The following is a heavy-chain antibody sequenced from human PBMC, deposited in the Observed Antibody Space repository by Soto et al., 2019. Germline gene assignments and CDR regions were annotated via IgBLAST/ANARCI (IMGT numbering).Heavy chain of an antibody. D-gene: IGHD3-16*01. Sequence: GESLTISCKASGDSFTDYGIVWVLQLPGKGLEWMGMLYPRDSDTRYSPSFEGQVTISVDKSITTAYLQWSSLKASDTAMYYCAAYRGKSRRHLYYWGQGAMVTVSS. J-gene: IGHJ4*02. CDR2: LYPRDSDT. CDR1: GDSFTDYG. CDR3: AAYRGKSRRHLYY. V-gene: IGHV5-51*01.